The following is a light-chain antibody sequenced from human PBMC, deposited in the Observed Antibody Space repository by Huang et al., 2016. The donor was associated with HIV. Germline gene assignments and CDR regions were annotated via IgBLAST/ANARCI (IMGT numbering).Light chain of an antibody. V-gene: IGKV1-27*01. Sequence: DIQMTQYPSPLSASVLFWVTIPCRASQAINNYLAWYQQKAGQVPKLLIYAASSLQSGVPSRFSGSGSGTDFTLTISSLQPEDVAIYYCQKYDSVPITFGQGTKVEIK. CDR3: QKYDSVPIT. CDR2: AAS. J-gene: IGKJ1*01. CDR1: QAINNY.